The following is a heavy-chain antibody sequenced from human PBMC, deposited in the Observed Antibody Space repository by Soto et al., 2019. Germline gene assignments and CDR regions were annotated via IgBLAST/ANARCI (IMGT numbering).Heavy chain of an antibody. Sequence: GGSLRLSCAASGFTFSSFEMNWVRQAPGKGLEWISYISGVSYNIYYADSVKGRFTISRDNAKNSLYLQMNSLRAEDTAVYYCARVNSDYYYYYGMDVWGQGTTVTVSS. CDR1: GFTFSSFE. CDR3: ARVNSDYYYYYGMDV. D-gene: IGHD2-21*01. CDR2: ISGVSYNI. V-gene: IGHV3-48*03. J-gene: IGHJ6*02.